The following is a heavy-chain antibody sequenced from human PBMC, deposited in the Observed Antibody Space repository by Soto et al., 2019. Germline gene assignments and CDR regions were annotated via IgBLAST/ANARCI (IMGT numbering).Heavy chain of an antibody. Sequence: GASVKVSCKASGYTFTSYDINWVRQATGQGLEWMGWMNPNSGNTGYAQKFQGRVTMTRNTSISTAYMELSSLRSEDTAVYYCAIVGDPRITIFGVVIGHYYYYFMDVWGKWTTVTVSS. J-gene: IGHJ6*03. D-gene: IGHD3-3*01. CDR1: GYTFTSYD. CDR2: MNPNSGNT. V-gene: IGHV1-8*01. CDR3: AIVGDPRITIFGVVIGHYYYYFMDV.